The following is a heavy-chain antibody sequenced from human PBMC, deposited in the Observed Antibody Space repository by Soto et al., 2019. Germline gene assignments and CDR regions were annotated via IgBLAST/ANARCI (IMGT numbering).Heavy chain of an antibody. CDR3: ARIVVGVTVDL. CDR2: TSYTGNT. Sequence: PSETLSLPCFVSGGSVTSYHWSWIRQFPGKGLEWIAYTSYTGNTNYNPSLQSRVTISLDTSKNQLSLKLTSVTAADTAVYFCARIVVGVTVDLWGQGSLVTGS. J-gene: IGHJ4*02. D-gene: IGHD1-26*01. V-gene: IGHV4-59*02. CDR1: GGSVTSYH.